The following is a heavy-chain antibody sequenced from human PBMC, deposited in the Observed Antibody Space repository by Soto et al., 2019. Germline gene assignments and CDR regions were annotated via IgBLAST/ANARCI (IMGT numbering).Heavy chain of an antibody. CDR2: IYPGDSDT. D-gene: IGHD2-2*01. J-gene: IGHJ6*02. CDR1: GYSFTSYW. CDR3: ARHVRTDIVVLPIRMDV. Sequence: PGESLKISCKGSGYSFTSYWIGWVRQMPGKGLEWMGIIYPGDSDTRYSPSFQGQVTISADKSISTAYLQWSSLKASDTAMYYCARHVRTDIVVLPIRMDVWGQGTTVTVSS. V-gene: IGHV5-51*01.